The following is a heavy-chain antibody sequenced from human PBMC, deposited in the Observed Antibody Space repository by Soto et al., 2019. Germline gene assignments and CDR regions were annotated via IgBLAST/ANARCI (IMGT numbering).Heavy chain of an antibody. CDR1: GFTFSTYS. V-gene: IGHV3-48*01. CDR3: ARYKGYCSGGSCYYYYYMDV. CDR2: ISTTGSTI. D-gene: IGHD2-15*01. Sequence: EVQLEESGGGLVQPGGSLRLSCAASGFTFSTYSMNWVRQAPGKGLEWVSYISTTGSTIYYADSVKGRFTISRDNAKNSLYLQMTSLRAEDTAVYYCARYKGYCSGGSCYYYYYMDVWGKGTTVTVSS. J-gene: IGHJ6*03.